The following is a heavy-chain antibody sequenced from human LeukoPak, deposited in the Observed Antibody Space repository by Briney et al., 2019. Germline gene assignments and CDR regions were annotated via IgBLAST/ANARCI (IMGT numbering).Heavy chain of an antibody. D-gene: IGHD3-10*01. CDR2: IYYSGST. Sequence: SETLSLTCTVSGGSTSSSSYYWGWIRQPPGKGLEWIGSIYYSGSTYYNPSLKSRVTMSVDTSKNQFSLKLSSVTAADTAVYYCARTGSIVGYFDYWGQGTLVTVSS. J-gene: IGHJ4*02. CDR1: GGSTSSSSYY. V-gene: IGHV4-39*01. CDR3: ARTGSIVGYFDY.